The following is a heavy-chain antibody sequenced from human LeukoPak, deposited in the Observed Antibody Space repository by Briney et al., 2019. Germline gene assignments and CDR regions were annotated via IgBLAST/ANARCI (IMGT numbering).Heavy chain of an antibody. CDR2: ISSSGSTI. J-gene: IGHJ4*02. CDR1: GFTFSSYE. D-gene: IGHD5-18*01. Sequence: GGSLRLSCAASGFTFSSYEMNWVRQAPGKGLEWVSYISSSGSTIYYADSVKGRFAISRDNAKNSLYLQMNSLRAEDTAVYYCAKGGYSYGYSFDYWGQGTLVTVSS. CDR3: AKGGYSYGYSFDY. V-gene: IGHV3-48*03.